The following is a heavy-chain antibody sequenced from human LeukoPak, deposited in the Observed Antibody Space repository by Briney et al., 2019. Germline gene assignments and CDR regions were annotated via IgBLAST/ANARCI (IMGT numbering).Heavy chain of an antibody. Sequence: SETLSLTCTVSGGSISSGGYYWSWIRQHPGKGLEWIGYIYYSGNTYYNPSLKSRVTILVDTSKNQFSLKLSSVTAADTAVYYCARGYCSSASCSPPYNWFDPWGQGTLVTVSS. CDR1: GGSISSGGYY. V-gene: IGHV4-31*03. D-gene: IGHD2-2*01. CDR2: IYYSGNT. J-gene: IGHJ5*02. CDR3: ARGYCSSASCSPPYNWFDP.